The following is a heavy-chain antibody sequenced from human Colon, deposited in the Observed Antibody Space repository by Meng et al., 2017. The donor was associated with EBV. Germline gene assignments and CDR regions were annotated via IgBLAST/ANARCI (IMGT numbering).Heavy chain of an antibody. CDR2: IYYSGST. CDR1: GGSISSGDYY. Sequence: QGQLQESGPGLVKPSQTLSLTCTVSGGSISSGDYYWSWICQPPGKGLEWIGYIYYSGSTYYNPSLKSRVTISVDTSKNQFSLKLSSVTAADTAVYYCARDRGGLGAFDYWGQGTLVTVSS. D-gene: IGHD5-12*01. V-gene: IGHV4-30-4*01. CDR3: ARDRGGLGAFDY. J-gene: IGHJ4*02.